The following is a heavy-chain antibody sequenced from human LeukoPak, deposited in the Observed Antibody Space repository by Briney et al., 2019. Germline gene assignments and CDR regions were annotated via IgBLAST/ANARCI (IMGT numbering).Heavy chain of an antibody. V-gene: IGHV4-61*02. CDR1: GGSISSGSYY. CDR3: ARDPLWFGELLGELSFDP. CDR2: IYTSGST. D-gene: IGHD3-10*01. J-gene: IGHJ5*02. Sequence: PSETLSLTCTVSGGSISSGSYYWSWIRQPAGKGLEWIGRIYTSGSTNYNPSLKSRVTISVDTSKNQFSLKLSSVTAADTAVYYCARDPLWFGELLGELSFDPWGQGTLVTVSS.